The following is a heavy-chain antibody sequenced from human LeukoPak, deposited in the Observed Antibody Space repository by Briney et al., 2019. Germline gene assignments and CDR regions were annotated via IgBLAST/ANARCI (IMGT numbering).Heavy chain of an antibody. CDR2: IYTSGST. D-gene: IGHD3-10*01. CDR1: GGSISNYY. V-gene: IGHV4-4*07. Sequence: SETLSLTCTVSGGSISNYYWSWIRQPAGKGLEWIGRIYTSGSTNYNPSLKSRVTMSVDTSKNQFSLKLSSVTAADTAVYYCARWDYGSGTDAFDIWGQGTMVTVSS. CDR3: ARWDYGSGTDAFDI. J-gene: IGHJ3*02.